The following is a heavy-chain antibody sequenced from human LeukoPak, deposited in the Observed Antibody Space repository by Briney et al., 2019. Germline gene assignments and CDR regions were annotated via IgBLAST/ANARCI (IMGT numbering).Heavy chain of an antibody. V-gene: IGHV1-69*13. Sequence: WASVKVSCKASGGTFSSYAISWVRQAPGQGLEWMGGIIPIFGTANYAQKFQGRVTITADESTSTAYMELSSLRSEDTAVYYCVRRLIAVAEYLNDFDYWGQGTLVTVSS. CDR1: GGTFSSYA. J-gene: IGHJ4*02. CDR2: IIPIFGTA. CDR3: VRRLIAVAEYLNDFDY. D-gene: IGHD6-19*01.